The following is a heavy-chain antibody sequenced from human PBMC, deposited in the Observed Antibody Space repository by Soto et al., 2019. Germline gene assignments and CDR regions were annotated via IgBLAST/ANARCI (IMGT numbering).Heavy chain of an antibody. CDR1: GVSISSSNW. CDR2: IYHSGST. D-gene: IGHD6-13*01. CDR3: AREPFSSWYTPIDK. V-gene: IGHV4-4*02. J-gene: IGHJ4*02. Sequence: SQTLSLTCAVSGVSISSSNWLSWVRQPPGKGLEWIGEIYHSGSTSYNPSLKSRLTISVDTSKNQFSLKLSSVTAADTAVYYCAREPFSSWYTPIDKWGQGTLVTVS.